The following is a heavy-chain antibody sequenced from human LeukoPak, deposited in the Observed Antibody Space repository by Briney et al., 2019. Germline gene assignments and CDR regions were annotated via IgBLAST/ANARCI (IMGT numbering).Heavy chain of an antibody. CDR1: EFTFSSYA. CDR3: ARAEGVATALEY. D-gene: IGHD6-13*01. V-gene: IGHV3-30-3*01. CDR2: IPYDGSNK. J-gene: IGHJ4*02. Sequence: PGRSLRLSCAASEFTFSSYAMHWVRQAPGKGLEWVAIIPYDGSNKYYADSVKGRVTISRDNSKNTLYLQMNSLRPEDTAVYYCARAEGVATALEYWGQGTLVTVSS.